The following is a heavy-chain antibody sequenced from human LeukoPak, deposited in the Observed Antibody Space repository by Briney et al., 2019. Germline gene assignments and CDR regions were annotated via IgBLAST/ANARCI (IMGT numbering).Heavy chain of an antibody. CDR3: ARDGTAVTGNYHYGMDV. CDR2: INHSGST. CDR1: GGSFSYYY. D-gene: IGHD4-17*01. J-gene: IGHJ6*02. V-gene: IGHV4-34*01. Sequence: SETLSLTCAVYGGSFSYYYWSWIRQPPGKTLEWIGEINHSGSTNYNPSLKSRVTISVDTSKNQFSLKLSSVTAADTAVYYCARDGTAVTGNYHYGMDVWGQGTTVTVSS.